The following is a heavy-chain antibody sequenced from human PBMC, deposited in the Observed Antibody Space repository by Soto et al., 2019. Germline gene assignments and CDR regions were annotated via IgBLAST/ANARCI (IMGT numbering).Heavy chain of an antibody. CDR2: IIPIFGTA. CDR3: ARDLGYSYGRENYYYYGMDV. J-gene: IGHJ6*02. CDR1: GGTFSSYA. V-gene: IGHV1-69*13. Sequence: SVKVSCKASGGTFSSYAISWVRQAPGQGLEWMGGIIPIFGTANYAQKFQGRVTITADESTSTAYMELSSLRSEDTAVYYCARDLGYSYGRENYYYYGMDVWGQRTTVTVSS. D-gene: IGHD5-18*01.